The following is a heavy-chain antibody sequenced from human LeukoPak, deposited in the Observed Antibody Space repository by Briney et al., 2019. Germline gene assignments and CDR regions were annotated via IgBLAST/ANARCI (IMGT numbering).Heavy chain of an antibody. V-gene: IGHV4-39*01. CDR3: ARRVDTASFDY. Sequence: SETLSLTCTVSGGSISSSSYYWGWIRQPPGKGLEWIGNIYYSGSTYYNPYLKSRVTISVDTSKNQFSLKLSSVIAADTAVYYCARRVDTASFDYWDQGTLVTVSS. D-gene: IGHD5-18*01. J-gene: IGHJ4*02. CDR2: IYYSGST. CDR1: GGSISSSSYY.